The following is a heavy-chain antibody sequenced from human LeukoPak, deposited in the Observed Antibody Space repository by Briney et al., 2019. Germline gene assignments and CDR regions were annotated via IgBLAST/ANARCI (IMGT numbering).Heavy chain of an antibody. CDR1: GFTFSSYG. D-gene: IGHD2-2*01. J-gene: IGHJ2*01. CDR2: IWYDGSNK. CDR3: ARSSRHQNWYFDL. V-gene: IGHV3-33*01. Sequence: PGGSLRLSCAASGFTFSSYGMHWVRQAPGKGLEWVAVIWYDGSNKYYADSVKGRFTISRDNSKNTLYLQMNSLRAEDTAVYYCARSSRHQNWYFDLWGRGTLVTVSS.